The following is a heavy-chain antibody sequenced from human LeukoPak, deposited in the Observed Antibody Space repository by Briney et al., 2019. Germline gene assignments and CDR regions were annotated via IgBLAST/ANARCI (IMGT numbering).Heavy chain of an antibody. V-gene: IGHV3-48*04. CDR3: ARDSSSSPVTYYYYYMDV. D-gene: IGHD6-6*01. J-gene: IGHJ6*03. CDR1: GFTLSSYS. Sequence: PGGSLRLSCAASGFTLSSYSMNWVRQAPGKGREWVSYISSSSSTIYYADSVKGRFTISRDNAKNSLYLQMNSLRAEDTAVYYCARDSSSSPVTYYYYYMDVCGKGTTVTVSS. CDR2: ISSSSSTI.